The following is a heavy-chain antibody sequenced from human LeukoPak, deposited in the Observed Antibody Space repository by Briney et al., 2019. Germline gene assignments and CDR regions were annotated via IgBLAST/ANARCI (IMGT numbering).Heavy chain of an antibody. Sequence: TSETLSLTCAVYGWSFSGYYWSWIRQPPGKGLEWIGEINHSGSTNYNPSLKSRVTISVDTSKNQFSLKLSSVTAADTAVYYCAREVLWFGDPRCWFDPWGQGTLVTVSS. CDR3: AREVLWFGDPRCWFDP. D-gene: IGHD3-10*01. CDR2: INHSGST. J-gene: IGHJ5*02. CDR1: GWSFSGYY. V-gene: IGHV4-34*01.